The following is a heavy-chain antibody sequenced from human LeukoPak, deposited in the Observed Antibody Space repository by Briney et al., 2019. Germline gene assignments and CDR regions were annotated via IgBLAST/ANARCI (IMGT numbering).Heavy chain of an antibody. CDR1: GGSFSGYY. Sequence: SETLSLTCAVYGGSFSGYYWSWIRQPPGKGLEWIGSIYYSGSTYYNPSLKSRVTISVDTSKNQFSLKLSSVTAADTAVYYCARHVGVAAAGYFDLWGRGTLVTVSS. CDR3: ARHVGVAAAGYFDL. CDR2: IYYSGST. D-gene: IGHD6-13*01. V-gene: IGHV4-59*08. J-gene: IGHJ2*01.